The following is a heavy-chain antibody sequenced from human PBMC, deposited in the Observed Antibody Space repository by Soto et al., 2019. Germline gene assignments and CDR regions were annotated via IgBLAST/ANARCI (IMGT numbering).Heavy chain of an antibody. Sequence: SETLSPTCTVTGDSISSRSYYWGWTRQPPGKGLEWIGSINYSGSTYNNPSLRSQFSMSIDTSKDQFSLTLKSVTASDTVLYFCARQRTSVVTQASFDVWGPRSLVTVSS. CDR1: GDSISSRSYY. V-gene: IGHV4-39*01. CDR2: INYSGST. D-gene: IGHD2-21*02. CDR3: ARQRTSVVTQASFDV. J-gene: IGHJ4*02.